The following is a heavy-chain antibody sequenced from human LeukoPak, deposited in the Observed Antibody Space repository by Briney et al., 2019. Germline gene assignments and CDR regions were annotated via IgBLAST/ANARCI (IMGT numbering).Heavy chain of an antibody. CDR2: ISGDGDNT. V-gene: IGHV3-43*02. J-gene: IGHJ4*02. CDR3: AKGQHYGDYVDY. Sequence: GESLRLSCAASGFTFDDYAMNWVRQAPGKGLEWVSLISGDGDNTYYTDSVKGRFTISRDNSKNSLYLQMNSLRTEDTALYYCAKGQHYGDYVDYWGQGTLVTVSS. D-gene: IGHD4-17*01. CDR1: GFTFDDYA.